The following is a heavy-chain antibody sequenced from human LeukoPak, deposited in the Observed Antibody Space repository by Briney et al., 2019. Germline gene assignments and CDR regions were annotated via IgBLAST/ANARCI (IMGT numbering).Heavy chain of an antibody. CDR3: ARVIRYYGSGTSPLDY. J-gene: IGHJ4*02. Sequence: ASVKVSCKASGYTFTSYAMHWVRQAPGKSLEWMGWINAGNGNTKYSQKFQGRVTITRDTSASTAYMELSSLRSEDTAVYYCARVIRYYGSGTSPLDYWGQGTLVTVSS. V-gene: IGHV1-3*01. CDR1: GYTFTSYA. D-gene: IGHD3-10*01. CDR2: INAGNGNT.